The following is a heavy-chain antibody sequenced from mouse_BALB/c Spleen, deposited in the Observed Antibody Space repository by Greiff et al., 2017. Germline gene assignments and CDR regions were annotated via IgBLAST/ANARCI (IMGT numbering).Heavy chain of an antibody. Sequence: VQLQQPGAELVKPGASVKISCKASGYSFTGYNMNWVKQSNGKSLEWIGNIDPYYGGTSYNQKFKGKATLTVDKSSSTAYMQLKSLTSEDSAVYYCASITTAPYYFDYWGQGTTLTVSS. CDR1: GYSFTGYN. CDR3: ASITTAPYYFDY. J-gene: IGHJ2*01. V-gene: IGHV1S135*01. D-gene: IGHD1-2*01. CDR2: IDPYYGGT.